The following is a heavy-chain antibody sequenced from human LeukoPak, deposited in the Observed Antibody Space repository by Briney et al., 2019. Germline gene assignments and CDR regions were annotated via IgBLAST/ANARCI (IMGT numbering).Heavy chain of an antibody. CDR3: ARDSRALWRWELRPGYYFDY. J-gene: IGHJ4*02. Sequence: GGSLRLSCAASGFTFSSYSMNWVRQAPGKGLEWVSSISSSSSYIYYADSVKGRFTISRDNAKNSLYLQMNSLRAEDTAVYYCARDSRALWRWELRPGYYFDYWGQGTLVTVSS. D-gene: IGHD1-26*01. V-gene: IGHV3-21*01. CDR1: GFTFSSYS. CDR2: ISSSSSYI.